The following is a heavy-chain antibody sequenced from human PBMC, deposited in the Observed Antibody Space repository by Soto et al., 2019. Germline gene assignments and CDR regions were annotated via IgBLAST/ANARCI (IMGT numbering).Heavy chain of an antibody. J-gene: IGHJ4*02. CDR2: ISYDGSNK. D-gene: IGHD5-18*01. CDR3: ARDVDTAMVNYFDY. CDR1: GLTFSSYT. V-gene: IGHV3-30-3*01. Sequence: PGGPLRPSCAASGLTFSSYTMHWVRQAPGKGLEWVAVISYDGSNKYYADSVKGRFTISRDNSKNTLYLQMNSLRAEDTAVYYCARDVDTAMVNYFDYWGQGTLVTVSS.